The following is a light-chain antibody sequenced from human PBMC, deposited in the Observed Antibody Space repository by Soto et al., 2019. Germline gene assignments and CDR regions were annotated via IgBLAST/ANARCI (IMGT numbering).Light chain of an antibody. Sequence: ESVLPQSPGTLSLSPGERATLSCRASRSVSSSYLAWYHQKPGQAPRLLIYGAASRATGIPDRFSGSGSGTDVTLTIIRLEPEEFAVEYCQQYGSSTYTCRQGTKLEIK. J-gene: IGKJ2*01. CDR2: GAA. CDR1: RSVSSSY. CDR3: QQYGSSTYT. V-gene: IGKV3-20*01.